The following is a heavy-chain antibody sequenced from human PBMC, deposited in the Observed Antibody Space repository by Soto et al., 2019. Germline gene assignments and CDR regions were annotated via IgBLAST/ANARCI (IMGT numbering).Heavy chain of an antibody. CDR3: ARDPTAPSYSSSWYGMDV. CDR2: ISYDGSNK. J-gene: IGHJ6*02. V-gene: IGHV3-30-3*01. D-gene: IGHD6-13*01. CDR1: GFTFSSYA. Sequence: QVQLVESGGGVFQPGRSLRLSCAASGFTFSSYAMHWVGQAPGKGLEWVAVISYDGSNKYYADSVKGRFTISRDNSKNTLYLQMNSLRAEDTAVYYCARDPTAPSYSSSWYGMDVWGQGTTVTVSS.